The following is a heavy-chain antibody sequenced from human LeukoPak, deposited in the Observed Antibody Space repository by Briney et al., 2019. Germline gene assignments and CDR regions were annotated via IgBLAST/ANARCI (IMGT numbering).Heavy chain of an antibody. V-gene: IGHV1-18*01. D-gene: IGHD6-19*01. CDR1: GYTFTSYG. Sequence: GASVKVSCKASGYTFTSYGISWVRQAPGQGLEWMGWISAYNGNTNYAQKLQGRVTMTRDTSTSTVYMELSSLRSEDTAVYYCARSSGWYYWFDPWGQGTLVTVSS. CDR2: ISAYNGNT. J-gene: IGHJ5*02. CDR3: ARSSGWYYWFDP.